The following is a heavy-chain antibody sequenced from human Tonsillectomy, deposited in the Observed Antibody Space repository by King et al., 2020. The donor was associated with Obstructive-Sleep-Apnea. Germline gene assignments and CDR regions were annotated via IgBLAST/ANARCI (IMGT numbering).Heavy chain of an antibody. D-gene: IGHD1-26*01. CDR1: GFTFSSYW. Sequence: VQLVESGGGLVQPGGSLRLSCAASGFTFSSYWMSWVRQAPGKGLEWGANIKQDGSEKYYVDSVKGRFTISRDNAKNSLYLQMNSLRAEDTAVYYCARDKVGYYYGMDVWGQGTTVTVSS. CDR2: IKQDGSEK. J-gene: IGHJ6*02. CDR3: ARDKVGYYYGMDV. V-gene: IGHV3-7*03.